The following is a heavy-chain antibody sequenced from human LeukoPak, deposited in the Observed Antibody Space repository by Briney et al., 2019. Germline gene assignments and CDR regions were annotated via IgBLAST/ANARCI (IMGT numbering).Heavy chain of an antibody. J-gene: IGHJ4*02. CDR3: ARSPNWGWGSFDY. D-gene: IGHD7-27*01. Sequence: GGSLRLSCAASGFTFSSYSMNWVRQAPGKGLEWVSSISSSSSYIYYADSVKGRFTISRDNAKNSLYLQMNSLRAEDTAVYYCARSPNWGWGSFDYWGQGTLVTVSA. CDR2: ISSSSSYI. CDR1: GFTFSSYS. V-gene: IGHV3-21*01.